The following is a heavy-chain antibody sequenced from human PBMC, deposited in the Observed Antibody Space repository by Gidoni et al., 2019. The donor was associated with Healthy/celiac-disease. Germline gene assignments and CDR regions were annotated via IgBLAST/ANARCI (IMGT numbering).Heavy chain of an antibody. CDR2: IKQDGSEK. J-gene: IGHJ6*02. CDR3: AREGMGIAAAGYSPYYYGMDV. CDR1: GFTFSSYW. V-gene: IGHV3-7*03. Sequence: EVQLVESGGGLVQPGGSLRLSCAASGFTFSSYWMSWVRQAPGKGLEWVANIKQDGSEKYYVDSVKGRFTISRDNAKNSLYLQMNSLRAEDTAVYYCAREGMGIAAAGYSPYYYGMDVWGQGTTVTVSS. D-gene: IGHD6-13*01.